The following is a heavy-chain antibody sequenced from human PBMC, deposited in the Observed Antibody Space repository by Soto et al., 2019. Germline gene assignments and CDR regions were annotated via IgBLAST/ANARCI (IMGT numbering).Heavy chain of an antibody. CDR1: GYSFTSYW. CDR2: IYPGDSDT. CDR3: AFSKNYYYYGMDV. J-gene: IGHJ6*02. Sequence: GESLKISCNGSGYSFTSYWIGWVRQMPGKGPEWMGIIYPGDSDTRYSPSFQGQVTISADKSISTAYLQWSSLKASDTAMYYCAFSKNYYYYGMDVWGQGTTVTVSS. V-gene: IGHV5-51*01.